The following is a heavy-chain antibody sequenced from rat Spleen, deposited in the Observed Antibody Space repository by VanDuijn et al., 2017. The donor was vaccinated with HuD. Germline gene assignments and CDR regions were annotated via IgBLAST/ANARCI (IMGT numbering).Heavy chain of an antibody. J-gene: IGHJ3*01. V-gene: IGHV5-25*01. CDR3: ARPTEGIAWFVY. CDR2: ISSGGGDT. CDR1: GFTFSNYY. D-gene: IGHD1-11*01. Sequence: EVQLVESGGGLVQPGRSMKLSCAASGFTFSNYYMAWVRQAPTKGLEWVAYISSGGGDTYYRDSVKGRFTISRDIAKSILFLEMDSLRSEDTATYYCARPTEGIAWFVYWGQGTLVTVSS.